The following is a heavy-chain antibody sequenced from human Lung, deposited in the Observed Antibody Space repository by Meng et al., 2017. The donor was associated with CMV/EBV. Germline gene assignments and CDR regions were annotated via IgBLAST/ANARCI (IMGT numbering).Heavy chain of an antibody. V-gene: IGHV3-30-3*01. J-gene: IGHJ4*02. CDR1: GFTFSSYA. D-gene: IGHD1-1*01. CDR3: ARENWYAGDY. CDR2: ISYDGSNK. Sequence: SCAASGFTFSSYAMHWVHPAPGKGLEWVAVISYDGSNKYYADSVKGRFTISRDNSRNTLYLQMNSLRAEDTAVYYCARENWYAGDYWCQGTLVTVSS.